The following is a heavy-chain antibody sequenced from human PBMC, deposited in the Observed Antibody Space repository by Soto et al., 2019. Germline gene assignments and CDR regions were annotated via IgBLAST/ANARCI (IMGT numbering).Heavy chain of an antibody. J-gene: IGHJ4*02. CDR3: ARDSPLVRGVGFDY. CDR2: INGDGST. Sequence: EVQLVESGGGLVQPGGSLRLSCAASGFTIRNYWMHWVRQVPGKGLVWVSRINGDGSTNYADSVKGRFTISSDNAKNTLYLQMNTLRVEDTAVYYCARDSPLVRGVGFDYWGPGTQVTVSS. V-gene: IGHV3-74*01. CDR1: GFTIRNYW. D-gene: IGHD3-10*01.